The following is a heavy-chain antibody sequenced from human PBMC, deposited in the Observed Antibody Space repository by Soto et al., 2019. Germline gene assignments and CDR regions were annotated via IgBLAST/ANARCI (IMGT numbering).Heavy chain of an antibody. V-gene: IGHV1-18*04. CDR1: GYTFTSYG. CDR3: ARDVQLWTTYYYYGMDV. J-gene: IGHJ6*02. Sequence: QVQLVQSGAEVKKPGASVKVSCKASGYTFTSYGISWVRQATGQGLEWMGWISAYNGNTNYAQKLQGRVTMTTDTSTSTAYMELSSLRSDDTAVYYCARDVQLWTTYYYYGMDVWGQGTKVTVSS. CDR2: ISAYNGNT. D-gene: IGHD5-18*01.